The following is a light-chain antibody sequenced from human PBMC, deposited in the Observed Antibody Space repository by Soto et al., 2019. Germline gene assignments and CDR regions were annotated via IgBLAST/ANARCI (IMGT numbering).Light chain of an antibody. J-gene: IGKJ5*01. CDR1: QSVSSSY. Sequence: EIVLTQSPGTLSLSPGERATLSCRASQSVSSSYLAWYQQKPGQAPRLLIYGASSRAPGIPDRFSGSGSGTDCNLTISRLEPEDLQSHSCQPYGISPPTFGPGTRL. CDR3: QPYGISPPT. CDR2: GAS. V-gene: IGKV3-20*01.